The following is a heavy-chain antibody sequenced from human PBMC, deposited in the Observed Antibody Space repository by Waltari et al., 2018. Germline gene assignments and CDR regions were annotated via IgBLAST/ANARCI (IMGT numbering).Heavy chain of an antibody. D-gene: IGHD2-21*01. V-gene: IGHV3-9*01. CDR1: GFTFDDYA. CDR2: ISWNSGSI. Sequence: EVQLVESGGGLVQPGRSLRLSCAASGFTFDDYAMHWVRQAPGKGLEWVSGISWNSGSIGDADSVKGRFTISRDNAKNSLYLQMNSLRAEDTALYYCAKDIGSSYHGGDGMDVWGQGTTVTVSS. CDR3: AKDIGSSYHGGDGMDV. J-gene: IGHJ6*02.